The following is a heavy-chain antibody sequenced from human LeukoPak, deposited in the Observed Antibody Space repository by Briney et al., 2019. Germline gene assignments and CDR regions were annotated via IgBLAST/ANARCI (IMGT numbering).Heavy chain of an antibody. CDR1: GYTFTGYY. J-gene: IGHJ3*02. CDR3: AREENYDRAFDI. D-gene: IGHD3-22*01. V-gene: IGHV1-2*02. Sequence: ASVKVSCKASGYTFTGYYIHWVRQAPGQGLEWMGWINPNSGGTNYAQKLQGRVTMTTDTSTSTAYMELRSLRSDDTAVYYCAREENYDRAFDIWGQGTMVTVSS. CDR2: INPNSGGT.